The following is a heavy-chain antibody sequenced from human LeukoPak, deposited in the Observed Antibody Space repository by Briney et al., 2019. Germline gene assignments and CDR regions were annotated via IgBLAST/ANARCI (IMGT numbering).Heavy chain of an antibody. V-gene: IGHV3-33*01. Sequence: GGSLGLSCAASGFTFSSYGMHWVRQAPGKGLEWVAVIWYDGSNKYYADSVKGRFTIPRDNSKNTLYLQMNSLRAEDTAVYYCARESDYYDSSGYGYYFDYWGQGTLVTVSS. CDR2: IWYDGSNK. CDR3: ARESDYYDSSGYGYYFDY. CDR1: GFTFSSYG. J-gene: IGHJ4*02. D-gene: IGHD3-22*01.